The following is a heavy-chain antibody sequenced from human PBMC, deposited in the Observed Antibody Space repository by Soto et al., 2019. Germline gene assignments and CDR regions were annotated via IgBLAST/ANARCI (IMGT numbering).Heavy chain of an antibody. Sequence: SEALSPPCAVYGGSFSGYYLRWARPPPGKGLEWIGEINHSGSTNYNPSLKSRVTISVDTSKNQFSLKLSSVTAADTAVYYCARKSRVYYYYYMDVWGKGTTVTVSS. CDR3: ARKSRVYYYYYMDV. J-gene: IGHJ6*03. CDR1: GGSFSGYY. CDR2: INHSGST. V-gene: IGHV4-34*01.